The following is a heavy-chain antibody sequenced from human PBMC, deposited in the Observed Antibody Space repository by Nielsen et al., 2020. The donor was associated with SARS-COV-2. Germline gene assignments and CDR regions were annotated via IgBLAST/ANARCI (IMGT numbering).Heavy chain of an antibody. V-gene: IGHV1-58*02. CDR2: IVVGSGNT. J-gene: IGHJ3*02. D-gene: IGHD5-18*01. CDR1: GFTFTSSA. Sequence: SVKVSCKASGFTFTSSAMQWVRQARGQRLEWIGWIVVGSGNTNYAQKFQGRVTITADESTSTAYMELSSLRSEDTAVYYCARDGGSYGGLRAFDIWGQGTMVTVSS. CDR3: ARDGGSYGGLRAFDI.